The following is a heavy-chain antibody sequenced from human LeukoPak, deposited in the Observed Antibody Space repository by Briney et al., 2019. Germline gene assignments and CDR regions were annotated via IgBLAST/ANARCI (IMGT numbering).Heavy chain of an antibody. J-gene: IGHJ4*02. CDR2: IIPIFGTA. D-gene: IGHD3-22*01. V-gene: IGHV1-69*13. Sequence: ASVTVSCTASGGTFSSYAISWVRQAPGQGLEWMGGIIPIFGTANYAQKFQGRVTITADESTSTAYMELSSLRSKDTAVYYCATDYYDSSGYYSLPIYFDYWGQGTLVTVSS. CDR1: GGTFSSYA. CDR3: ATDYYDSSGYYSLPIYFDY.